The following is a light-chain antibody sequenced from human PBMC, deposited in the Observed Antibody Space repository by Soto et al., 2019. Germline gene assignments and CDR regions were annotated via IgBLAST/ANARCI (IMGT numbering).Light chain of an antibody. CDR2: GAS. J-gene: IGKJ1*01. CDR3: QQYNTWLWT. Sequence: EVVMTQSPATLSVSPGERATLSCRASQSVNANLAWYQQKPGQAPRLLIHGASNRATGIPARFSGSGFGTEFILTSSSLQSVDFAVYYCQQYNTWLWTFGQGTKVEI. V-gene: IGKV3-15*01. CDR1: QSVNAN.